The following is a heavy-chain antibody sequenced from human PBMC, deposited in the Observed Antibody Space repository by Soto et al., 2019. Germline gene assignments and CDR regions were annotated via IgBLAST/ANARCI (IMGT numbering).Heavy chain of an antibody. CDR2: MNPYSGNT. CDR1: GYSFTNND. D-gene: IGHD6-25*01. J-gene: IGHJ4*02. V-gene: IGHV1-8*01. CDR3: ARRKERSGPHYFDY. Sequence: GASVKVSCKASGYSFTNNDVTWVRQATGQGLEWMGWMNPYSGNTGYAQKFQGRVTVTRNTSISTVYMELSGLRPDDTAVYYCARRKERSGPHYFDYWGQGSQVTVSS.